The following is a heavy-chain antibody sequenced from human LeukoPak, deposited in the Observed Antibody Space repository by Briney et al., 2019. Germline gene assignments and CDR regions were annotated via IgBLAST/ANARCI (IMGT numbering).Heavy chain of an antibody. Sequence: SQTLSLTCTVSGGSISSGGYYWSWIRQHPGKGLEWIGYIYYSGSTYYNPSLKSRVTISVDTSKNQFSLKLSSVTAADTAVYYCARGYCSGGSCYSGLFDYWGQGTLVTLSS. CDR2: IYYSGST. V-gene: IGHV4-31*03. CDR1: GGSISSGGYY. J-gene: IGHJ4*02. D-gene: IGHD2-15*01. CDR3: ARGYCSGGSCYSGLFDY.